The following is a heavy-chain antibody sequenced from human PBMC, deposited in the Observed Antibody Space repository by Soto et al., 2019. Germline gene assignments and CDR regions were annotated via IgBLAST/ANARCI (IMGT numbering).Heavy chain of an antibody. CDR3: AKAERIAVAGTPADY. J-gene: IGHJ4*02. V-gene: IGHV7-4-1*01. Sequence: QVQLVQSGSELKKPGASVKVSCKASGYTFTSYAMNWVRQAPGQGLEWMGWINTNTGNPTYAQGFPGRFVFSLPPSVSTAYLQSCSLKAEDTAVYYCAKAERIAVAGTPADYWGQGPLVTVSS. D-gene: IGHD6-19*01. CDR2: INTNTGNP. CDR1: GYTFTSYA.